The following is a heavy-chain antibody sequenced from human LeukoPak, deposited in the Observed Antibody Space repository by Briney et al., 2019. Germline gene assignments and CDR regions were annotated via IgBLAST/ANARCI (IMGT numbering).Heavy chain of an antibody. CDR3: ARHPHDFGDSRTDY. CDR1: GFIFSSCA. CDR2: ISGSGVKT. V-gene: IGHV3-23*01. J-gene: IGHJ4*02. D-gene: IGHD4-17*01. Sequence: GGSLRLSCAASGFIFSSCAMSWVRQAPGKGLEWVSVISGSGVKTYYAGSMKGRFTISRDNSKNTLYLQLNSLRAEDTAIYYCARHPHDFGDSRTDYWGQGTLVTVSS.